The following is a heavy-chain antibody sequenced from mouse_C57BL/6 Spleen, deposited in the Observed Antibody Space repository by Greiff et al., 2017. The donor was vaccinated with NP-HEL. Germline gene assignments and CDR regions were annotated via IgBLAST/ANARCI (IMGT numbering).Heavy chain of an antibody. CDR2: ISSGGSYT. CDR3: ARNGYYGVLAY. V-gene: IGHV5-6*01. D-gene: IGHD2-3*01. J-gene: IGHJ3*01. Sequence: EVKLVESGGDLVKPGGSLKLSCAASGFTFSSYGMSWVRQTPDKRLEWVATISSGGSYTYYPDSVKGRFTISRDNAKNTLYLQMSSLKSEDTAMYYCARNGYYGVLAYWGQGTLVTVSA. CDR1: GFTFSSYG.